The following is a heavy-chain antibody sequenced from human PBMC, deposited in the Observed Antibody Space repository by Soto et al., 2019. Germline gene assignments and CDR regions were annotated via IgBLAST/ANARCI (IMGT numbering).Heavy chain of an antibody. V-gene: IGHV4-59*01. CDR3: AGSGGSGSYWGISAYPMDF. Sequence: SETLSLTCTVSGGSISSYYWSWIRQPPGKGLEWIGYIYYSGSTNYNPSLKSRVTISVDTSKNQFSLKLSSVTAADTAVYYCAGSGGSGSYWGISAYPMDFWGKGTTVTVSS. J-gene: IGHJ6*03. D-gene: IGHD3-10*01. CDR2: IYYSGST. CDR1: GGSISSYY.